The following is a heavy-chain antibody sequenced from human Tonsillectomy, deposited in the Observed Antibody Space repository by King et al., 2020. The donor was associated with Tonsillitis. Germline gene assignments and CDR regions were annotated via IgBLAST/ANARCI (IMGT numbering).Heavy chain of an antibody. CDR2: IYYSGGT. D-gene: IGHD1-26*01. V-gene: IGHV4-39*01. CDR1: GGSISRSSYY. Sequence: QLQESGPGLVKPSETLSLTCTVSGGSISRSSYYWGGIRQPPGKGLEWIGKIYYSGGTYYNPSLKSRVTISADTAQNQSSLKLSSVTAADTAVYYCARPIFSGRYQSNWYFDLWGRGTLVTVSS. CDR3: ARPIFSGRYQSNWYFDL. J-gene: IGHJ2*01.